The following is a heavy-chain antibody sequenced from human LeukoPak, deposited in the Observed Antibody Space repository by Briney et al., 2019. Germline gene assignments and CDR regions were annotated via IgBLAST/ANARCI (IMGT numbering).Heavy chain of an antibody. CDR3: ARVLWSVNYYYYYGMDV. CDR2: IIPIFGTA. CDR1: GGTFSSYA. V-gene: IGHV1-69*13. D-gene: IGHD3-3*01. J-gene: IGHJ6*02. Sequence: GASVKVSCKASGGTFSSYAINWVRQAPGQGLEWMGGIIPIFGTANYAQKFQGRVTITADESTSSAYMELSSLRSEDTAVYYCARVLWSVNYYYYYGMDVWGQGTTVTVSS.